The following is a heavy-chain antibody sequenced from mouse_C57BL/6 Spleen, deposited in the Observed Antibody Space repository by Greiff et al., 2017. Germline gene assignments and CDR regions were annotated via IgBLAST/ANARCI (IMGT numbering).Heavy chain of an antibody. CDR3: ARRDYYGSRNYYAMDY. D-gene: IGHD1-1*01. CDR1: GYTFTSYW. Sequence: QVQLKQPGAELVKPGASVKLSCKASGYTFTSYWMHWVKQRPGQGLEWIGMIHPNSGSTNYNEKFKSKATLTVDKSSSTAYMQLSSLTSEDSAVYYCARRDYYGSRNYYAMDYWGQGTSVTVSS. CDR2: IHPNSGST. J-gene: IGHJ4*01. V-gene: IGHV1-64*01.